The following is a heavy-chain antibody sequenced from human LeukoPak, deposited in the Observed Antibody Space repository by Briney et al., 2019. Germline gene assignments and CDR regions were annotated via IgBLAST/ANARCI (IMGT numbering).Heavy chain of an antibody. Sequence: GASVKVSCKASGYTVIDYYMYWVRQPPGPGLEQMGRINPNSGVTSQAQKFLGRVTMTRDTSISTVYMDLRGLTSCETAGYCCARGVAQESIDIWGQGTMVTVSS. CDR2: INPNSGVT. CDR1: GYTVIDYY. D-gene: IGHD5-12*01. CDR3: ARGVAQESIDI. V-gene: IGHV1-2*02. J-gene: IGHJ3*02.